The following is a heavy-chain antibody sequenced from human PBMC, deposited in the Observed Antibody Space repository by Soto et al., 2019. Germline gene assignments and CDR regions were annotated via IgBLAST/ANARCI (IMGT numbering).Heavy chain of an antibody. Sequence: PSETLSLTCTVSGGSISSYYWSWIRQPPGKGLEWMGYIYYNGNTDYNPSLKSRITISVDTSKKQVSLKLSSVTAADTAVYYCARGGAGADLVDYWGQGTLVTVYS. V-gene: IGHV4-59*01. D-gene: IGHD1-26*01. CDR3: ARGGAGADLVDY. J-gene: IGHJ4*02. CDR1: GGSISSYY. CDR2: IYYNGNT.